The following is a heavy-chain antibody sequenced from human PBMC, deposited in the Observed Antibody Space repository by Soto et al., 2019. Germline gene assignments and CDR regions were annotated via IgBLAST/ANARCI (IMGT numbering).Heavy chain of an antibody. V-gene: IGHV4-4*02. CDR3: ARRGGGVVLTATTPVDY. CDR1: SGSISTANW. D-gene: IGHD2-21*02. J-gene: IGHJ4*02. CDR2: IYHSGST. Sequence: QVPLQESGPRLVRPSGTLSLTCTVSSGSISTANWWSWVRQPPGRGLEWIGEIYHSGSTNYNLSLKSRVTLSVDKSKNQFSLRLSSVTAADTAMYYCARRGGGVVLTATTPVDYWGQGTLVTVSS.